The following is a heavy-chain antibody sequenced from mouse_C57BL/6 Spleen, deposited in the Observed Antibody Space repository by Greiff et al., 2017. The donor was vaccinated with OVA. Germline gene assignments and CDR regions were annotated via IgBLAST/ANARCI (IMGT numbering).Heavy chain of an antibody. Sequence: EVKLVESGEGLVKPGGSLKLSCAASGFTFSSYAMSWVRQTPEKRLEWVAYISSGGDYIYYADTVKGRFTISRDNARNTLYLQMSSLKSEDTAMYYCTRDSLITTVVAFDYWGQGTTLTVSS. CDR3: TRDSLITTVVAFDY. V-gene: IGHV5-9-1*02. J-gene: IGHJ2*01. D-gene: IGHD1-1*01. CDR2: ISSGGDYI. CDR1: GFTFSSYA.